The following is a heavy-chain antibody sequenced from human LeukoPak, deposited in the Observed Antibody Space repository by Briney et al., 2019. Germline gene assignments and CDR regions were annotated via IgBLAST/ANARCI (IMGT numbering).Heavy chain of an antibody. CDR2: INTDGSST. J-gene: IGHJ4*01. Sequence: GGSLRLSCAVSGFTFISYGMQWVRQAPGKGLAWVSRINTDGSSTTYADSVKGRFTISRDNAKNTLYLQMNSLRAEDTAVYYFARELPREVTLDYWGQGTLVTVSS. CDR3: ARELPREVTLDY. D-gene: IGHD2-21*02. CDR1: GFTFISYG. V-gene: IGHV3-74*01.